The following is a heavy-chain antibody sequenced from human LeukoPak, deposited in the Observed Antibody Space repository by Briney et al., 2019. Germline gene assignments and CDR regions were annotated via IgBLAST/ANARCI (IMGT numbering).Heavy chain of an antibody. Sequence: GGSLRLSCAVSGFTFSSYGMHWVRQAPGKGLEWVAVIWYDGSNKYYADSVKGRFTISRDNSKNTLYLQMNSLRAEDTAVYYCARDRAVAGTKGWFDPWGQGTLVTVSS. V-gene: IGHV3-33*01. CDR2: IWYDGSNK. J-gene: IGHJ5*02. CDR3: ARDRAVAGTKGWFDP. D-gene: IGHD6-19*01. CDR1: GFTFSSYG.